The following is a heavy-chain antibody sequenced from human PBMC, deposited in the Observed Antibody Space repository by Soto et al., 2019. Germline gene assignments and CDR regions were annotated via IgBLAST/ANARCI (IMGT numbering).Heavy chain of an antibody. V-gene: IGHV3-33*01. D-gene: IGHD3-3*01. CDR3: ARDRGPHTIPKGLLDY. CDR2: IWYDGSNK. CDR1: GFTFSSYG. Sequence: GGSLRLSCAASGFTFSSYGMHWVRQAPGKGLEWVAVIWYDGSNKYYADSVKGRFTISRDNSKNTLYLQMNSLRAEDTAVYYCARDRGPHTIPKGLLDYWGQGTLVTVSS. J-gene: IGHJ4*02.